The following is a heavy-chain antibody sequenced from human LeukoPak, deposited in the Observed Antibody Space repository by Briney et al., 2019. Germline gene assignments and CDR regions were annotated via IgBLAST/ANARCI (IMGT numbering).Heavy chain of an antibody. V-gene: IGHV1-69*04. J-gene: IGHJ4*02. D-gene: IGHD3-10*01. CDR1: GGTFSSYA. CDR2: IIPILGIA. CDR3: ARDRGSGSSTFDY. Sequence: GASVKVSCKASGGTFSSYAISWVRQAPGQGLEWMGRIIPILGIANYAQKFQGRVTITADKSTSTAYMELSSLRSEDTAVYYCARDRGSGSSTFDYWGQGTLVTVSS.